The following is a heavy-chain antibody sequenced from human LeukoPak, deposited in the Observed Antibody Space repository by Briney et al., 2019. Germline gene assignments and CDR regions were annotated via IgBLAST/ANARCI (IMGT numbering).Heavy chain of an antibody. Sequence: PGGSLRLSCVASGFTFSSYGMNWVRQAPGKGLEWISYISSRSSTIYYADSVKGRFTISRDNAKNSLYLQMNSLRDEDTAVYYCARGCSGGSCFGDFDYWSQGTLGTVSS. CDR1: GFTFSSYG. CDR3: ARGCSGGSCFGDFDY. V-gene: IGHV3-48*02. D-gene: IGHD2-15*01. CDR2: ISSRSSTI. J-gene: IGHJ4*02.